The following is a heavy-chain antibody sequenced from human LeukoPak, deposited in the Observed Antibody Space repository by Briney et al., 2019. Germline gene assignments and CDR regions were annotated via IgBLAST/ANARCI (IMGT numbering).Heavy chain of an antibody. CDR2: IKNKPDGGTT. D-gene: IGHD3-10*01. Sequence: GGSLRLSCAASGFTFSNAWMSWVRQAPGKGLEWVGRIKNKPDGGTTDYAAPVQGRFTISRDDSKNTLYLQMNSLKAEDTAVYYCTVVNYGSGSYPLGYWGQGTLVTVSS. CDR1: GFTFSNAW. J-gene: IGHJ4*02. V-gene: IGHV3-15*01. CDR3: TVVNYGSGSYPLGY.